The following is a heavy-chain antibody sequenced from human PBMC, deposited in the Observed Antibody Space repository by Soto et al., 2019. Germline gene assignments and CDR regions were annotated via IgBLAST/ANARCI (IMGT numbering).Heavy chain of an antibody. CDR2: ITTGSSTM. Sequence: GGSLRLSCAGSEFAFGSYSMNWVRQAPGRGLEWVSYITTGSSTMSYADSVKGRFTISRDNARSSLYLQMNSLRADDTAVYYCARDDSFAFDIWGQGTMVTVSS. CDR1: EFAFGSYS. J-gene: IGHJ3*02. V-gene: IGHV3-48*01. CDR3: ARDDSFAFDI. D-gene: IGHD2-21*01.